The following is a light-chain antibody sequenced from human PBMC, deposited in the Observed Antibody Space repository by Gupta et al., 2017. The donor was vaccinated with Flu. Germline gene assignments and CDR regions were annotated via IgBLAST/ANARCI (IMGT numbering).Light chain of an antibody. CDR3: ASWDDNLSAVI. V-gene: IGLV1-44*01. CDR2: SND. Sequence: QSVLTPPPSASGTPGQRVTISCSGSSSNIGHSSVTWYQQLPGAAPRLLFYSNDQRPSGVPYRFSASKSGTSGSLAISGLQSEDEADYYCASWDDNLSAVIFGGGTKLTVL. CDR1: SSNIGHSS. J-gene: IGLJ2*01.